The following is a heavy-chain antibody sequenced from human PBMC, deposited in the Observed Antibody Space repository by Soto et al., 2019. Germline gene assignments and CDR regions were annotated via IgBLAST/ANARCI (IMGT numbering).Heavy chain of an antibody. D-gene: IGHD5-12*01. CDR3: AREVPISAVNYIDH. J-gene: IGHJ4*02. CDR1: GFSLSDFW. Sequence: GGSLRLSCAASGFSLSDFWMHWIRQAPGTGLVWVARISDDAITRSYADFVEGRFTISRDNAKNMVYLQLNSLTTDDTAFYYCAREVPISAVNYIDHWGQGALVTVSS. CDR2: ISDDAITR. V-gene: IGHV3-74*01.